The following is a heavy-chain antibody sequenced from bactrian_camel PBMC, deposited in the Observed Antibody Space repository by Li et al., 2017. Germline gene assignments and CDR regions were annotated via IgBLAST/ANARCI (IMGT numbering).Heavy chain of an antibody. CDR2: CRTTTGAT. V-gene: IGHV3S66*01. Sequence: DVQLVESGGGSVQSGGSLRLTCKVSGSTYNQLCMGWFRQSPGKEREGVAACRTTTGATYIDASVAGRFTISQDNAGAKHTVWLQMNSLKPEDTGMYYCAASDRSCGSWAGNYYTSWGQGTQVTVS. D-gene: IGHD4*01. J-gene: IGHJ4*01. CDR1: GSTYNQLC. CDR3: AASDRSCGSWAGNYYTS.